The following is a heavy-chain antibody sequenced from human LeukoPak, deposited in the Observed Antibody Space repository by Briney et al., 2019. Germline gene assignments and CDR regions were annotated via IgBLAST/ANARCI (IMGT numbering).Heavy chain of an antibody. CDR2: ISGSGGST. J-gene: IGHJ4*02. Sequence: GGSLRLSCAASGFTFSSYAMSWVRQTPGKGLEWVSAISGSGGSTYYADSVKGRFTISRDNSKNTLYLQMNSLRAEDTAVYYCPKRAGSSYGEFDYWGQGTLVTVSS. CDR1: GFTFSSYA. V-gene: IGHV3-23*01. D-gene: IGHD5-18*01. CDR3: PKRAGSSYGEFDY.